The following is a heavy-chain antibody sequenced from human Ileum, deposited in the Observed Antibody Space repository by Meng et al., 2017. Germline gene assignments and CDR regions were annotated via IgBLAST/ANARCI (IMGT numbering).Heavy chain of an antibody. Sequence: EVQLGESGGGLVQPGGSLRLSCTGSGFTFSSYYIHWVRQAPGKGLEWISRIYVPGSATKFADSVKGRFIISRDDAKSTVDLQMNSLRVDDTAVYFCVRGCNGDCRGLDYWGQGTLVTVSS. J-gene: IGHJ4*02. CDR3: VRGCNGDCRGLDY. D-gene: IGHD2-21*02. V-gene: IGHV3-74*03. CDR1: GFTFSSYY. CDR2: IYVPGSAT.